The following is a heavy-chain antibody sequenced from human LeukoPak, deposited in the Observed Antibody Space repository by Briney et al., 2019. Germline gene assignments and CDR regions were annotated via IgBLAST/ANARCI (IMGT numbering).Heavy chain of an antibody. D-gene: IGHD4-17*01. J-gene: IGHJ4*02. CDR2: IYYSGST. CDR1: GGSISSSSYY. Sequence: SETLSLTCTVSGGSISSSSYYWGWIRQPPGKGLEWIGSIYYSGSTYYNPSLKSRVTISVDTSKNQFPLKLSSVTAADTAVYYCARTNYGDYFDYWGQGTLVTVSS. V-gene: IGHV4-39*01. CDR3: ARTNYGDYFDY.